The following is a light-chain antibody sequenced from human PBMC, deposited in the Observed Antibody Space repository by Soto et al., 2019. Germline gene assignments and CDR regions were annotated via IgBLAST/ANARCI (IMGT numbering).Light chain of an antibody. CDR1: QGISDY. Sequence: DIQMTKSPSSLSASVGDRVTITCRASQGISDYLAWYQQKLGKVPKLLIYAASTLQSGVPSRFSGSGSGTVFTLTISSLQTEDVATYYCQKYNSAPRTFGQGTKVEIK. J-gene: IGKJ1*01. CDR2: AAS. CDR3: QKYNSAPRT. V-gene: IGKV1-27*01.